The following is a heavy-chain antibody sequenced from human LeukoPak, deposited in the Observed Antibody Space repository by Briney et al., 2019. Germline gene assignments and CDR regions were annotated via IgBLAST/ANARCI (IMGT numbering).Heavy chain of an antibody. V-gene: IGHV4-34*01. D-gene: IGHD3-10*01. CDR3: ARLRGTMVRGVIYHYYYMDV. CDR1: GGSFSGYY. CDR2: INHSGST. J-gene: IGHJ6*03. Sequence: SETPSLTCAVYGGSFSGYYWSWIRQPPGKGLEWIGEINHSGSTNYNPSLKSRVTISVDTSKNQFSLKLSSVTAADTAVYYCARLRGTMVRGVIYHYYYMDVWGKGTTVTISS.